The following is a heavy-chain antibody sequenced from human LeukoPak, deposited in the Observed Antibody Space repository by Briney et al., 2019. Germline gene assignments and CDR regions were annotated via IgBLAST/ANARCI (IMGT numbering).Heavy chain of an antibody. J-gene: IGHJ6*03. CDR2: IYPGDSDT. V-gene: IGHV5-51*01. CDR3: ARGWVTIFGVVAGYYYYYMDV. Sequence: GESLKISCKGSGYSFTSYWIGWVRQMPGKGLEWMGIIYPGDSDTRYSPSFQGQVTISADKSISTAYLQWSSLKASDTAMYYCARGWVTIFGVVAGYYYYYMDVWGKGTTVTVSS. CDR1: GYSFTSYW. D-gene: IGHD3-3*01.